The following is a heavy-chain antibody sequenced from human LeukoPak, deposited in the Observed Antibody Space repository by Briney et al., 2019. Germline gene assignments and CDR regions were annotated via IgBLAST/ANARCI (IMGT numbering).Heavy chain of an antibody. Sequence: GGSLRLSCAASGFTFDDYAMHWVRQAPGKGLEWVSGISWNSGSIGYADSVKGRFTISRDNAKNSLYLQMNSLRAEDTAVYYCARAQGAAMVHDAFDIWGQGTMVTVSS. J-gene: IGHJ3*02. CDR2: ISWNSGSI. D-gene: IGHD5-18*01. V-gene: IGHV3-9*01. CDR3: ARAQGAAMVHDAFDI. CDR1: GFTFDDYA.